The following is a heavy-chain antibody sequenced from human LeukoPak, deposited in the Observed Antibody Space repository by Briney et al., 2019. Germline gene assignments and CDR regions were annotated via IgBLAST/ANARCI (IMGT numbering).Heavy chain of an antibody. V-gene: IGHV3-7*01. J-gene: IGHJ5*02. CDR2: IKEDGSET. CDR3: ASQSALPLRYCSSTSCYYNWFDP. CDR1: GFTFRNYW. Sequence: GGSLRLSCEASGFTFRNYWMIWVRQAPGKGLERVANIKEDGSETYYVDSVKGRFTISRDNTKNSLYLQMNSLRVEDTAVYYCASQSALPLRYCSSTSCYYNWFDPWGQGTLVTVSS. D-gene: IGHD2-2*01.